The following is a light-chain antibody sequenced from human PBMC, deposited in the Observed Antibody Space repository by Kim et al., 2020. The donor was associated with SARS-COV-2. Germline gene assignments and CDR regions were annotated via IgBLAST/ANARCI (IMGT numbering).Light chain of an antibody. CDR3: QTWGTGIVV. Sequence: ASVNLTCTLSSGHSSYAIAWHQQQPEKGPRYLMKLNSDGSHSKGDGIPDRFSGSSSGAERYLTISRLQSEDEADYYCQTWGTGIVVFGGGTQLTVL. CDR2: LNSDGSH. CDR1: SGHSSYA. J-gene: IGLJ2*01. V-gene: IGLV4-69*01.